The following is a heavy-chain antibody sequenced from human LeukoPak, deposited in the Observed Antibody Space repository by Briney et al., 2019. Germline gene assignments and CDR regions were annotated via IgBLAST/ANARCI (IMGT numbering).Heavy chain of an antibody. CDR1: GFSFSSYA. Sequence: GGSLRLSCAASGFSFSSYAMSWVRQAQGKGLEWVTAISGSGGTKYYADSVKGRFTISRDNSKNTLYLQMNSLTAEDTALYYCAQVMGVRGAPSGYWGQGTLVTVSS. CDR3: AQVMGVRGAPSGY. V-gene: IGHV3-23*01. D-gene: IGHD3-10*01. J-gene: IGHJ4*02. CDR2: ISGSGGTK.